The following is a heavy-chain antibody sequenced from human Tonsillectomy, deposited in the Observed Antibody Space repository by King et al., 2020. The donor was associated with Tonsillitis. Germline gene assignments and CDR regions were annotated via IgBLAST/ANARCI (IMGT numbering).Heavy chain of an antibody. Sequence: QLVQSGAEVKKPGSSVKVSCKISGGTFSSYAIHWVRQAPGQGLEWMGGILPIFDKADYAQNFQGRVTITADESTSTAYMEMSSLTSGDTAVYYCARGAAAPASWLDPWGQGTLVTVSS. CDR3: ARGAAAPASWLDP. V-gene: IGHV1-69*01. CDR2: ILPIFDKA. D-gene: IGHD2-15*01. CDR1: GGTFSSYA. J-gene: IGHJ5*02.